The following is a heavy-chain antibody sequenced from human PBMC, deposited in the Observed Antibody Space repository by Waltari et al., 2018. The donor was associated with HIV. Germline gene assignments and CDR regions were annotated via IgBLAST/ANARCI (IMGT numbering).Heavy chain of an antibody. CDR2: INPNNAGT. Sequence: QVQLVQSGAEMKKPGASVKVSYQASGYSFIAYYIHWVRQAPGQGLEWMGRINPNNAGTNYPQKFQGRVTMTRDTSINTVYMELIRLRPDDTAVYYCARVALPAAIHYGMDAWGQGTTVTVSS. D-gene: IGHD2-2*01. V-gene: IGHV1-2*06. CDR1: GYSFIAYY. CDR3: ARVALPAAIHYGMDA. J-gene: IGHJ6*02.